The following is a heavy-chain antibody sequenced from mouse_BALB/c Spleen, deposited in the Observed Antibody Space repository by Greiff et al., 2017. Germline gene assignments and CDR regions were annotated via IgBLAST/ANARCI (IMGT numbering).Heavy chain of an antibody. CDR2: IDTSDSYT. CDR1: GYTFTDYW. V-gene: IGHV1-69*01. Sequence: VQLQQPGAELVMPGASVKMSCKASGYTFTDYWMHWVKQRPGQGLEWIGAIDTSDSYTSYNQKFKGKATLTVDESSSTAYMQLSSLTSEDSAVYYCARGQDDGSFAYWGQGTLVTVAA. J-gene: IGHJ3*01. CDR3: ARGQDDGSFAY. D-gene: IGHD2-3*01.